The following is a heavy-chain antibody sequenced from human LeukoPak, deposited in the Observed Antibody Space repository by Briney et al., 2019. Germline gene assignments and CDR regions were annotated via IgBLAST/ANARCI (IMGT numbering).Heavy chain of an antibody. J-gene: IGHJ4*02. CDR2: IKEDGREQ. D-gene: IGHD3-10*01. Sequence: HPGGSLRLSCAASGFNLSDFWMTWVRQIPGKGLQWVANIKEDGREQYHVDSLKGRFAISRDNTKKSLFLQMNSLRGDDTGVYYGVRDSRPGGDMGLHHNFDQWGQGTLVTVSS. V-gene: IGHV3-7*01. CDR1: GFNLSDFW. CDR3: VRDSRPGGDMGLHHNFDQ.